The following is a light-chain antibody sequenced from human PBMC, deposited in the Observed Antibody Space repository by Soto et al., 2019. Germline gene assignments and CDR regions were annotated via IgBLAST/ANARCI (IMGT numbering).Light chain of an antibody. CDR1: QSINSW. Sequence: DTQKTQSPSTLSASVGDRVTITCRASQSINSWLAWYQQKPGKAPKLLIYKASNLESGVPSRFSGSASGTEFTLTISSLQPDDLATYYCQQYNGYSGTFGQGTKVEIK. CDR2: KAS. V-gene: IGKV1-5*03. CDR3: QQYNGYSGT. J-gene: IGKJ2*02.